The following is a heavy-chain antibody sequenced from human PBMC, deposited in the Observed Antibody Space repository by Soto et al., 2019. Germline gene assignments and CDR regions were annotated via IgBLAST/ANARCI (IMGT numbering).Heavy chain of an antibody. Sequence: GWSLRLSCAASGFTFRSYGMHWVRQAPGKGLEWVAIISYDGSNYYHADSVKGRFTISRDNSKTTLYLQMNSLRAEDTAVYYCAKGYSGTGGMDVWGQGTTGTVSS. J-gene: IGHJ6*02. CDR3: AKGYSGTGGMDV. CDR1: GFTFRSYG. CDR2: ISYDGSNY. D-gene: IGHD5-12*01. V-gene: IGHV3-30*18.